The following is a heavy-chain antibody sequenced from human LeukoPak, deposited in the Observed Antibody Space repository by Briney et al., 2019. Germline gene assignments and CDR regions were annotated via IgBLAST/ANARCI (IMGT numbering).Heavy chain of an antibody. CDR2: ISSSSSYT. V-gene: IGHV3-11*06. CDR1: GFTFSDYY. CDR3: ARKGCGRNWFDP. D-gene: IGHD1-26*01. Sequence: GGSLRLSCAASGFTFSDYYMSWIRQAPGKGLVWVSYISSSSSYTNYADSVKGRFTISRDNAKNSLYLQMNSLRAEDTAVYYCARKGCGRNWFDPWGQGTLVTVSS. J-gene: IGHJ5*02.